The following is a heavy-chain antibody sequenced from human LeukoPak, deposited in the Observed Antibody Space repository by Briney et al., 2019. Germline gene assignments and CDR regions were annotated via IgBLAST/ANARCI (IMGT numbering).Heavy chain of an antibody. Sequence: AAVKVSCKASGYTFTGYYMHWVRQAAGQGLEWMGWINPNSGGTNYAQTFQGWFTMTRDTAISTAYMGLSRLRSDETAVYNCARGDVTTDAFDIWGQGRMVT. CDR2: INPNSGGT. V-gene: IGHV1-2*04. CDR3: ARGDVTTDAFDI. D-gene: IGHD1-1*01. CDR1: GYTFTGYY. J-gene: IGHJ3*02.